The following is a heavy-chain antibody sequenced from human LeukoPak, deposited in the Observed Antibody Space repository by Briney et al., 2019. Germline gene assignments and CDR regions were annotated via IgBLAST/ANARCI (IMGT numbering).Heavy chain of an antibody. Sequence: GGSLRLSCAASEFTFSSYAMSWVRQAPGKGLEWVSSISSSSSYIYYADSVKGRFTISRDNAKNSLYLQMNSLRAEDTAVYYCARIRSSSWYNWFDPWGQGTLVTVSS. CDR2: ISSSSSYI. D-gene: IGHD6-13*01. CDR3: ARIRSSSWYNWFDP. CDR1: EFTFSSYA. J-gene: IGHJ5*02. V-gene: IGHV3-21*01.